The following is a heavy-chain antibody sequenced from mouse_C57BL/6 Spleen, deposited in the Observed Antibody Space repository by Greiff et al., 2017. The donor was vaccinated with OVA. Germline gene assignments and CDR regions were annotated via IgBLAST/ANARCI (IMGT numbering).Heavy chain of an antibody. CDR2: IRSKSSNYAT. V-gene: IGHV10-3*01. CDR3: VREGGYGSYWYFDV. CDR1: GFTFNTYA. J-gene: IGHJ1*03. Sequence: EVKLVESGGGLVQPKGSLKLSCAASGFTFNTYAMHWVRQAPGKGLEWVARIRSKSSNYATYYADSVKDRFTISRDDSQSMLYLQMNNLKTEDTAMDYCVREGGYGSYWYFDVWGTGTTVTVSS. D-gene: IGHD2-2*01.